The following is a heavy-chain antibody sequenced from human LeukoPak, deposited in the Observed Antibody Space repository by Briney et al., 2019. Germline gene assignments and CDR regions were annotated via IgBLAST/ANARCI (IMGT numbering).Heavy chain of an antibody. CDR3: ASGILGILDY. D-gene: IGHD2/OR15-2a*01. V-gene: IGHV4-39*01. Sequence: SSETLSLTCTVSGGSISSSSYYWGWIRQPPGKGLEWIGSIYYSGSTYYNPSLKSRVTISVDTSKNQFSLKLSSVTAADTAVYYCASGILGILDYWGQGTLVTVSS. CDR1: GGSISSSSYY. CDR2: IYYSGST. J-gene: IGHJ4*02.